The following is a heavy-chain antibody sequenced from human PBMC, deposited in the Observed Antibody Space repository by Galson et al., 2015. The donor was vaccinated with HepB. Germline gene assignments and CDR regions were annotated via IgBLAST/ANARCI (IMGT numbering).Heavy chain of an antibody. CDR2: IYHSGST. V-gene: IGHV4-38-2*02. D-gene: IGHD3-22*01. CDR1: GYSISSGYY. Sequence: LTCTVSGYSISSGYYWGWIRQPPGKGLEWIGSIYHSGSTYYNPSLKSRVTISVDTSKNQFSLKLSSVTAADTAVYYCARDSSGYYSFAAADLEYFQHWGQGTLVTVSS. J-gene: IGHJ1*01. CDR3: ARDSSGYYSFAAADLEYFQH.